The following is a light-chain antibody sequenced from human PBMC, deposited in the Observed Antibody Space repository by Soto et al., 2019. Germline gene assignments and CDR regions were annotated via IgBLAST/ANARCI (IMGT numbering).Light chain of an antibody. CDR3: QQRSDWPSS. CDR2: DSS. J-gene: IGKJ4*01. CDR1: QSVGTY. V-gene: IGKV3-11*01. Sequence: EIVLTQSPATLSLSPGERATLSCRASQSVGTYFAWYQQKPGQAPRLLIYDSSNRATGIPARFSGSGSGTDFTPTISRLEPEDFGVYYCQQRSDWPSSFGGGTKVEIK.